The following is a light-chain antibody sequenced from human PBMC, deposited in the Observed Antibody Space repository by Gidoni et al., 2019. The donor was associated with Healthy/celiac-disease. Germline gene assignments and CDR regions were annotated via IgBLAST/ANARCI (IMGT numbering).Light chain of an antibody. CDR3: CSYAGSSTFVV. CDR2: EVS. CDR1: SSDVGSYDL. V-gene: IGLV2-23*02. Sequence: SALTQPASVSGSPGQSITISRNGTSSDVGSYDLFSWYQQHPGKSPKLMIYEVSKRPSVVSNRFSVSKSGNTASLTISGLQAEDEADYYCCSYAGSSTFVVFGGGTKLTVL. J-gene: IGLJ2*01.